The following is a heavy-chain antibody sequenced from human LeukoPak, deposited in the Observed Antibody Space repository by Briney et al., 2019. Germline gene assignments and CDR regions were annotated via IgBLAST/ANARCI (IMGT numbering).Heavy chain of an antibody. V-gene: IGHV4-39*01. CDR3: ARHENIVVVASATAFDY. CDR1: GGSISSSSHF. D-gene: IGHD2-15*01. Sequence: SETLSFTCSVSGGSISSSSHFWGWIRQPPGKGLEWIGSIYYSGNTYYNPSLESRVTMSVDTSKNYFSLKVTSVTAADTAMYYCARHENIVVVASATAFDYWGQGTLVTVSS. CDR2: IYYSGNT. J-gene: IGHJ4*02.